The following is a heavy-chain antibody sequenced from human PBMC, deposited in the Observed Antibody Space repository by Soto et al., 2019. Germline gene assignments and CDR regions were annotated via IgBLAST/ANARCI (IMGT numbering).Heavy chain of an antibody. Sequence: SWIRQAPGKGLQWVGSIYYSGRTYYNPSLESRIAMTVDTSQNQFSLKLSSVTAADSAVYFCARDVDSTILKPNDAFGIWGQGSMVTVS. D-gene: IGHD5-18*01. CDR2: IYYSGRT. J-gene: IGHJ3*02. CDR3: ARDVDSTILKPNDAFGI. V-gene: IGHV4-30-4*01.